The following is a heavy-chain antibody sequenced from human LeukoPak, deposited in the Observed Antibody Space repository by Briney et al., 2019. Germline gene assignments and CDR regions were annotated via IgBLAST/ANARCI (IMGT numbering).Heavy chain of an antibody. CDR2: LRGDGET. D-gene: IGHD3-9*01. V-gene: IGHV3-23*01. CDR3: AKASWVLTADAVL. CDR1: GFIFSSYA. J-gene: IGHJ4*02. Sequence: GGSLRLSCAASGFIFSSYAMSWVRQDPARGLEWVSSLRGDGETFYAESVKGRFTLSRDDSRNTVYLHLNNLRVEDTAVYYCAKASWVLTADAVLWGQGTVVTVS.